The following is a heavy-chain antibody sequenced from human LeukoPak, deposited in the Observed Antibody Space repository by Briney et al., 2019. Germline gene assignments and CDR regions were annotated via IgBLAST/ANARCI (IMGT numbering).Heavy chain of an antibody. CDR2: ISYDGSNK. Sequence: PGGSLRLSCAASGFTFSSYAMHWVRQAPGKGLEWVAVISYDGSNKYYADSVKGRFTISRDNSKNTLYLQMNSLRAEDTAVYYCASLRGKTGARSDDAFDIWGQGTMVTVSS. V-gene: IGHV3-30*04. D-gene: IGHD1-1*01. CDR1: GFTFSSYA. J-gene: IGHJ3*02. CDR3: ASLRGKTGARSDDAFDI.